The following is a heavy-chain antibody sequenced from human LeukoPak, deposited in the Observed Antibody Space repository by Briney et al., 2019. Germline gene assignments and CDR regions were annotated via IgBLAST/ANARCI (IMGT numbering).Heavy chain of an antibody. J-gene: IGHJ3*02. CDR3: AKGGSSGYPFDI. V-gene: IGHV3-30*07. CDR1: GFTFSTYA. CDR2: ISYDGTNK. Sequence: GGSLRLSCAASGFTFSTYAIHWVRQAPGKGLEWVAVISYDGTNKNYADSVKGRFTISRDNSKNTLYLQMNSLRAEDTAVYYCAKGGSSGYPFDIWGQGTMVTVSS. D-gene: IGHD3-22*01.